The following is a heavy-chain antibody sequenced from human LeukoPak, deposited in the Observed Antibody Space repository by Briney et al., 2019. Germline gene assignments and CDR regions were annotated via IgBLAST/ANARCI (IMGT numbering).Heavy chain of an antibody. V-gene: IGHV1-2*06. J-gene: IGHJ4*02. CDR3: ARDRGSITGTDA. D-gene: IGHD1-7*01. CDR1: GYTFTGYY. Sequence: ASVKVSCKASGYTFTGYYMHWVRQAPGQGLEWMGRINPNSGGTNYAQKFQGRVTMTRDTSISTAYMELSRLRSDDTAVYYCARDRGSITGTDAWGQGTLVTVSS. CDR2: INPNSGGT.